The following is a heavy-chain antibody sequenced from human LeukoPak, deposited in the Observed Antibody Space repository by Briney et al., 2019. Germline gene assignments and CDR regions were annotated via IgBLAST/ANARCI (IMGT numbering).Heavy chain of an antibody. J-gene: IGHJ5*02. CDR1: GGSISSYY. CDR2: IYYSGST. V-gene: IGHV4-59*01. CDR3: ARMPGAMDSWFDP. Sequence: SETLSLTCTVSGGSISSYYWSWIRQPPGKGLEWIGDIYYSGSTNYNPSLKSRVTISVDTSKNQFSLKLSSVTAADTAVYYCARMPGAMDSWFDPWGQGTLVTVSS. D-gene: IGHD2-2*01.